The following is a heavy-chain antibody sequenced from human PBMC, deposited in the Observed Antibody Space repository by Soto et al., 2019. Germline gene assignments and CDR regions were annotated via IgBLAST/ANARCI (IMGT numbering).Heavy chain of an antibody. CDR1: GFTFSNYA. CDR3: ANFQLYAYGYDDDY. CDR2: ISGSGDST. D-gene: IGHD2-8*01. J-gene: IGHJ4*02. V-gene: IGHV3-23*01. Sequence: GGSLRLSCAASGFTFSNYAMSWVRQAPGKGLEWVSSISGSGDSTYYADSVKGRFTISRDNSKNTLYLQMNSLRAEDTAVYYSANFQLYAYGYDDDYWGQGTLVTVSS.